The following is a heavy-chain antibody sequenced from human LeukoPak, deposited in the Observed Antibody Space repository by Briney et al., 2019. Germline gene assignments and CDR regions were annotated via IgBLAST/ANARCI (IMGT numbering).Heavy chain of an antibody. D-gene: IGHD5-18*01. CDR1: GFTFSSYA. CDR3: AKEGIQLWLQASAFDI. CDR2: ISGSGGST. J-gene: IGHJ3*02. V-gene: IGHV3-23*01. Sequence: PGGSLRLSCAASGFTFSSYAMSWVRQAPGKGLEWVSAISGSGGSTYYADSVKGRFTISRDNSKNTLYLQMNSLRAEDTAVYYCAKEGIQLWLQASAFDIWGQGTMVTVSS.